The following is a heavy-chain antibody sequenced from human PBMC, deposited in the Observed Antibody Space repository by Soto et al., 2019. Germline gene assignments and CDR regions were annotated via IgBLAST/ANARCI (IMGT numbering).Heavy chain of an antibody. Sequence: SVKVSCKASGGTFSSYATSWVRQAPGQGLEWMGGIIPIFGTANYAQKFQGRGTITADESTSTAYMELSSLRSEDTAAYYCASFFSPGRNHPFRDYWGQGTLVTVSS. D-gene: IGHD3-10*01. CDR3: ASFFSPGRNHPFRDY. CDR2: IIPIFGTA. CDR1: GGTFSSYA. J-gene: IGHJ4*02. V-gene: IGHV1-69*13.